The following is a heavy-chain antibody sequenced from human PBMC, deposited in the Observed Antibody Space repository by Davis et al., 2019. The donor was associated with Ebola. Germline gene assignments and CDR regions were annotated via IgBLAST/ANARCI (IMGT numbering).Heavy chain of an antibody. V-gene: IGHV3-23*01. J-gene: IGHJ3*01. CDR3: AKDRADFSAFDV. D-gene: IGHD2/OR15-2a*01. Sequence: GESLKISCAASGFTFSSYAMTWVRQAPGKGLEWVSAISGSGGSTYYADSVKGRFTISRDNSKNSLYLQMNSLRPEDTALYYYAKDRADFSAFDVWGQGSMVTVSS. CDR1: GFTFSSYA. CDR2: ISGSGGST.